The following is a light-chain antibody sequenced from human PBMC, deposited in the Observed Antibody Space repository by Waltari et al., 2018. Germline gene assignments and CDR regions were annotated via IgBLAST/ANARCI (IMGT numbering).Light chain of an antibody. Sequence: DIVMTQSPLSLPVTPGEPASISCRSSQSPLHRNGYNHLDWYLQKPGQSPQLLIYLGSNRASGVPDRFSGSGSGTDFTLHISRVEAEDFGIYYCMQSLQTSITFGQGTRLEIK. J-gene: IGKJ5*01. CDR2: LGS. CDR3: MQSLQTSIT. V-gene: IGKV2-28*01. CDR1: QSPLHRNGYNH.